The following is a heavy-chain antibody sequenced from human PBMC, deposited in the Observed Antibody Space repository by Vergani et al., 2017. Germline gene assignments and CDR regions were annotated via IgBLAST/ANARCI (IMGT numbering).Heavy chain of an antibody. CDR3: ASPWRYGDYTKNYGMDV. CDR2: INHSGST. CDR1: GGSFSGYY. J-gene: IGHJ6*02. V-gene: IGHV4-34*01. D-gene: IGHD4-17*01. Sequence: QVQLQPWGAGLLKPSETLSLTCAVYGGSFSGYYWSWIRQPPGKGLEWIGEINHSGSTNYNPSLKSRVTISVDTSKNQFSLKLSSVTAADTAVYYCASPWRYGDYTKNYGMDVWGQGTTVTVSS.